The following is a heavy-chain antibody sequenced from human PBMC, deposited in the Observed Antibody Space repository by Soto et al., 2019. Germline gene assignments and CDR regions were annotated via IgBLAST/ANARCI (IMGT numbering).Heavy chain of an antibody. CDR2: ISSSGNT. J-gene: IGHJ4*02. V-gene: IGHV4-59*01. Sequence: PSETLSLTCTVSDGSISNFYWSLIRQPPGKGLEWIGYISSSGNTNYNPSLKSRVSISVDTSKNQFSLNLTSVTAADTAVYYCARAPMVLTRSYFDSWGQGTPVTVSS. CDR3: ARAPMVLTRSYFDS. CDR1: DGSISNFY. D-gene: IGHD3-22*01.